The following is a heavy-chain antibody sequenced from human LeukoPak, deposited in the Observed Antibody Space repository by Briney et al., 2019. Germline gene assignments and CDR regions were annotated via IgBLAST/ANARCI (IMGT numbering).Heavy chain of an antibody. J-gene: IGHJ5*02. Sequence: GGSLRLSCVASGFTFSRYWMHWVRQAPGKGLVWVSRINSDGRSTNYADSVKGRFSISRDNAENTLYLQMNSLRAEDTAVYYCARAPKFRLVGVSKGPFDPWGQGTLVTVSS. CDR3: ARAPKFRLVGVSKGPFDP. CDR2: INSDGRST. D-gene: IGHD1-26*01. CDR1: GFTFSRYW. V-gene: IGHV3-74*01.